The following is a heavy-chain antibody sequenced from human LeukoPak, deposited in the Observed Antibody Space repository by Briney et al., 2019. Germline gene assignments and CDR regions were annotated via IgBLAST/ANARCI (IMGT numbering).Heavy chain of an antibody. J-gene: IGHJ4*02. CDR1: GGSISSGGYY. CDR3: ARRDSAIVKEEY. V-gene: IGHV4-31*03. Sequence: SETLSLTCTVSGGSISSGGYYWSWIRQHPGKGLEWIGYIYYSGSTYYNPSLKSRVTISVDTSKNQFSLKLSSVTAADTAVYYCARRDSAIVKEEYWGQGTLVTASS. CDR2: IYYSGST. D-gene: IGHD1-26*01.